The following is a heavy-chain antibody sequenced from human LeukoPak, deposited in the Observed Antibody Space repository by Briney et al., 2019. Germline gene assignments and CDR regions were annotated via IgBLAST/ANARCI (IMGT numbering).Heavy chain of an antibody. CDR3: VTPPD. Sequence: PGGSLRLSCEASGITISDAWMSRVRQAPGKGLEWVGRIKSKSAGGTTDHAAPVKGRFTISRDDSKNTLYLQMNSMTIEATADYYCVTPPDWGQGTLVTVSS. CDR2: IKSKSAGGTT. V-gene: IGHV3-15*01. D-gene: IGHD5-18*01. J-gene: IGHJ4*02. CDR1: GITISDAW.